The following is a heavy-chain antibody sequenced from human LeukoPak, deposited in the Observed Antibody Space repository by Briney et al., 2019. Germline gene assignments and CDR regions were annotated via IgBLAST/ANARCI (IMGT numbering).Heavy chain of an antibody. CDR3: AKAVSGSYSYQGGDY. V-gene: IGHV3-23*01. Sequence: GGSLRLSCAASGFTFSSYAMTWVRQAPGKGLEWVSAISGSGGSAYYADSVKGRFTISRDNSKNTLYLQMNSLRAEDTAVYYCAKAVSGSYSYQGGDYWGQGTLVTVSS. CDR1: GFTFSSYA. J-gene: IGHJ4*02. D-gene: IGHD3-16*02. CDR2: ISGSGGSA.